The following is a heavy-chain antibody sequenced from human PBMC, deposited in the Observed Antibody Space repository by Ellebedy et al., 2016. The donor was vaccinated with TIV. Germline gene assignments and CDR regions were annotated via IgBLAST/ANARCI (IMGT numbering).Heavy chain of an antibody. CDR1: GFTFGSNA. Sequence: PGGSLRLSCAASGFTFGSNAMGWVRLVPGKGPEWVSAISDDGVRTYYADSVRGRFTISRTNSKSTLFLHMTSMTTDDAGIYHCTQHRPSASMDVWGQGTTVIVSS. CDR2: ISDDGVRT. CDR3: TQHRPSASMDV. D-gene: IGHD6-25*01. J-gene: IGHJ6*02. V-gene: IGHV3-23*01.